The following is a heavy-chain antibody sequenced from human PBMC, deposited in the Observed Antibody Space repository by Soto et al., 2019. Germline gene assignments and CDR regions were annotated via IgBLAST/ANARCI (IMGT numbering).Heavy chain of an antibody. CDR2: ISGSGGST. V-gene: IGHV3-23*01. D-gene: IGHD3-3*01. CDR3: AKLRYYDFWSGHGGYFQH. CDR1: GFTFSSYA. Sequence: EVQLLESGGGLVQPGGSLRLSCAASGFTFSSYAMSWVRQAPGKGLEWVTAISGSGGSTYYADSVKGRFTISRDNSKHTLYLQMNSLRAEDTAVYYCAKLRYYDFWSGHGGYFQHWGQGTLVTVSS. J-gene: IGHJ1*01.